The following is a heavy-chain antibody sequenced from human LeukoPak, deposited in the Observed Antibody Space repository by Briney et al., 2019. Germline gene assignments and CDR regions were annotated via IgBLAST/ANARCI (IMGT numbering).Heavy chain of an antibody. CDR3: ARGEAFTRLHYYYYYYMDV. CDR2: IYYSGST. D-gene: IGHD3-3*01. Sequence: SETVSLTCTVSGGSISSSSYYWGWIRQPPGKGLEWIGSIYYSGSTYYNPSLKSRVTISVDTSKNQFSLKLSSVTAADTAVYYCARGEAFTRLHYYYYYYMDVWGKGTTVTVSS. V-gene: IGHV4-39*07. J-gene: IGHJ6*03. CDR1: GGSISSSSYY.